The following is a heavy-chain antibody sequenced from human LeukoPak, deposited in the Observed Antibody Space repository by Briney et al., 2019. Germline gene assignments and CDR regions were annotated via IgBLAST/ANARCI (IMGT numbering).Heavy chain of an antibody. J-gene: IGHJ5*02. CDR3: AVEEGSYDFWSYARGYGFDP. V-gene: IGHV1-69*13. CDR2: IIPIFGTA. D-gene: IGHD3-3*01. CDR1: GGTFNSYA. Sequence: SVKVSCKASGGTFNSYAISWVRQAPGQGLEWMGGIIPIFGTANYAQKFQGRVTITADESTSTAYMELSSLRSEDTAVYYCAVEEGSYDFWSYARGYGFDPWGQGTLVTVSS.